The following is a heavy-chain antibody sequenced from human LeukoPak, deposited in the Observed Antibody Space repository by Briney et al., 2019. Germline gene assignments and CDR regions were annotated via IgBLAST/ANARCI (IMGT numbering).Heavy chain of an antibody. D-gene: IGHD3-22*01. J-gene: IGHJ4*02. CDR1: GFTVSSNY. CDR2: IYSGGST. CDR3: ARDLNYDSAY. Sequence: QPGRSLRLSCAASGFTVSSNYMSWVRQAPGKGLEWVSVIYSGGSTYYADSVKGRFTISRDNSKNTVYLQMNSLRAEDTAVYYCARDLNYDSAYWGQGTLVTVSS. V-gene: IGHV3-53*01.